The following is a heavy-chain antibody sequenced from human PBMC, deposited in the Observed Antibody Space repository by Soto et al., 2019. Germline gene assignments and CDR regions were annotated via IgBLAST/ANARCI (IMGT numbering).Heavy chain of an antibody. J-gene: IGHJ4*02. CDR2: ISYDGRNT. Sequence: GGSLRLSCAASGFTFSSSGMHWVRQAPGRGLECVAVISYDGRNTYYADSVKGRFTISRDNSKNTLYLQLNSLRVEDTAVYYCARDMGLATMIRGVILDYWGQGTLVTVSS. CDR1: GFTFSSSG. D-gene: IGHD3-10*01. CDR3: ARDMGLATMIRGVILDY. V-gene: IGHV3-30*03.